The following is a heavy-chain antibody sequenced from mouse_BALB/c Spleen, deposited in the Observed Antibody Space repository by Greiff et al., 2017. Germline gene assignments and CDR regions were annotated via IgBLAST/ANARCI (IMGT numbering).Heavy chain of an antibody. J-gene: IGHJ2*01. D-gene: IGHD2-2*01. CDR2: ILPGSGST. CDR3: ARRHGYDYFDY. Sequence: QVQLQQSGAELMKPGASVKISCKATGYTFSSYWIEWVKQRPGHGLEWIGEILPGSGSTNYNEKFKGKATFTADTSSNTAYMQLSSLTSEDSAVYYCARRHGYDYFDYWGQGTTLTVSS. CDR1: GYTFSSYW. V-gene: IGHV1-9*01.